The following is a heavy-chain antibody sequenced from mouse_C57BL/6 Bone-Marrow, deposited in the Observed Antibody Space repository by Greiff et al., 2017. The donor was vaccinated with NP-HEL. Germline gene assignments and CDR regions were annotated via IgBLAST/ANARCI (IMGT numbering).Heavy chain of an antibody. CDR3: ARSSFDLLREFAY. Sequence: QVQLQQPGAELVRPGSSVKLSCKASGYTFTSYWMHWVKQRPIQGLEWIGNIDPSDSETHYNQKFKDKATLTVDKSSSTAYMQLSSLTSEDSAVYYCARSSFDLLREFAYWGQGTLVTVSA. CDR1: GYTFTSYW. V-gene: IGHV1-52*01. D-gene: IGHD1-1*01. J-gene: IGHJ3*01. CDR2: IDPSDSET.